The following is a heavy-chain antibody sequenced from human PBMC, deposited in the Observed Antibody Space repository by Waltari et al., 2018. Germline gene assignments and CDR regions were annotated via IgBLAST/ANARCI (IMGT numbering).Heavy chain of an antibody. CDR2: IDTSGGT. D-gene: IGHD2-2*01. J-gene: IGHJ4*02. V-gene: IGHV4-4*09. Sequence: QVQLQESGPGLVKPSETLSLTCTVPGGSIGSNYWSWMRQPPGKGLEWIGYIDTSGGTNYNPSLKSRVTISIDTSKNQFSLKLTSVTAADTAVYYCARVGSSHWVSRFNLWGRGTLVSVSS. CDR1: GGSIGSNY. CDR3: ARVGSSHWVSRFNL.